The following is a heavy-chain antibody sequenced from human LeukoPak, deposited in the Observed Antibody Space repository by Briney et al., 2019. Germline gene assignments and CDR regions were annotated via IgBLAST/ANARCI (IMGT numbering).Heavy chain of an antibody. Sequence: GGSLRLSCAASGFTFSNAWMSWDRQAPGKGLEWVGRIKSKTDGGTTDYAAPVKGRFTISRDDSKNTLYLQMNSLKTEDTAVYYCTTDPTLAYCGGDCYYFDYWGQGTLVTVSS. CDR3: TTDPTLAYCGGDCYYFDY. CDR2: IKSKTDGGTT. CDR1: GFTFSNAW. D-gene: IGHD2-21*01. V-gene: IGHV3-15*01. J-gene: IGHJ4*02.